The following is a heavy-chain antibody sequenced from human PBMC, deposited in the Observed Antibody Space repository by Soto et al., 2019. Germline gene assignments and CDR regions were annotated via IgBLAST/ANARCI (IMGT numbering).Heavy chain of an antibody. CDR3: ATVILDYGDYGDNWFGP. CDR2: FDPEDGET. J-gene: IGHJ5*02. Sequence: GASVKVSCKVSGYTLTELSMHWVRQAPGKGLEWMGGFDPEDGETIYAQKFQGRVTMTEDTSTDTAYMELSSLRSEDTAVYYCATVILDYGDYGDNWFGPWGQGTLVTVSS. V-gene: IGHV1-24*01. CDR1: GYTLTELS. D-gene: IGHD4-17*01.